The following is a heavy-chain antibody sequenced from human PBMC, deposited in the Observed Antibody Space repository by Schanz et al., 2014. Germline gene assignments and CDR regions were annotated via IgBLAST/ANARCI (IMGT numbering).Heavy chain of an antibody. CDR3: AKDPSHGDYDYYFDY. CDR1: GFIFSSYS. CDR2: ISSSGSYI. Sequence: VQLVESGGGVVQPGRSLRLSCAASGFIFSSYSMNWVRQAPGKGLEWVSSISSSGSYIYYADSVKGRFTISRDNAKNSLYLQMNSLRAEDTAVYYCAKDPSHGDYDYYFDYWGQGTLVTVSS. V-gene: IGHV3-21*04. J-gene: IGHJ4*02. D-gene: IGHD3-22*01.